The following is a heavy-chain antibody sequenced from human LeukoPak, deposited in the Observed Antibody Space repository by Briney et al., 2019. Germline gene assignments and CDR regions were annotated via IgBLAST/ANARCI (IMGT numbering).Heavy chain of an antibody. V-gene: IGHV3-23*01. Sequence: GGSLRLSCVPSGFSFSNYAMSWVRKAPGKGLEWVSSISGSGGRTHYADSVKGRFTISRDKTKNTLYLQMNSLRAEDTAVYYCAKSSYYDASGYYREYYFDCWGQGTLVTVSS. J-gene: IGHJ4*02. CDR3: AKSSYYDASGYYREYYFDC. D-gene: IGHD3-22*01. CDR1: GFSFSNYA. CDR2: ISGSGGRT.